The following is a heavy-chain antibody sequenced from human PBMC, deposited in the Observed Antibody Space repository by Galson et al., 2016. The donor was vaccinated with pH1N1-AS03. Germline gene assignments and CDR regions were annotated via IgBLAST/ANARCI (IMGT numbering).Heavy chain of an antibody. CDR2: MYYTWTN. J-gene: IGHJ6*03. Sequence: ASGVSIRSSNYYWGWIRQPPGKGLAWIGSMYYTWTNFYNPSLKSRVSMSVDTSKNQFSLSLSSVTAADTAVYDGARHATTRSEVFGVPFYHDYYTDVWGKGTTVTVSS. D-gene: IGHD3-3*01. V-gene: IGHV4-39*01. CDR1: GVSIRSSNYY. CDR3: ARHATTRSEVFGVPFYHDYYTDV.